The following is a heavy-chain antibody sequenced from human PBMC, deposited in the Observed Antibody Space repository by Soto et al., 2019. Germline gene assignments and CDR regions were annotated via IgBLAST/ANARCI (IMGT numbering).Heavy chain of an antibody. J-gene: IGHJ2*01. Sequence: QVQLQESGPGLVKPSETLSLTCTVSGVSISSYYWSWIRQPPGKGLEWIGYIYYSGSTNYNPSLKRRVNISVDTSKNQFSLKLSSVTAADTAVYYCARGRGGYFDLWGRGTLVTVSS. CDR2: IYYSGST. CDR3: ARGRGGYFDL. CDR1: GVSISSYY. V-gene: IGHV4-59*01.